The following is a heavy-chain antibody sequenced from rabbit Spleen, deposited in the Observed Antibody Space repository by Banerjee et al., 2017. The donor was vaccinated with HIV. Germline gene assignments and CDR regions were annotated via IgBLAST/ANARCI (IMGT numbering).Heavy chain of an antibody. Sequence: QEQLVESGGGLVQPEGSLTLTCKASGFDFSNSYWIFWVRQAPGKGLEWIASIYTGSGATYYANWAKGRFTVSKTSSTTVDLKMTSLTAADTATYFCARSINWANRALNLWGQGTLVTVS. CDR1: GFDFSNSYW. D-gene: IGHD1-1*01. CDR3: ARSINWANRALNL. V-gene: IGHV1S45*01. J-gene: IGHJ4*01. CDR2: IYTGSGAT.